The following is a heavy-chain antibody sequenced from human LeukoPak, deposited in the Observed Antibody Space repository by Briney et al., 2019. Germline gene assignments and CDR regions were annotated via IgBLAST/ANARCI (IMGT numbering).Heavy chain of an antibody. J-gene: IGHJ3*02. CDR1: DYTFTTYG. D-gene: IGHD3-22*01. Sequence: ASVKVSCKASDYTFTTYGVSWVRQAPGQGLEWMGWISAYNGHTSYAQKLQGRVTMTTDTSTSTAYMELRSLRSDDTAVYYCARNPDPLYYYDSSEDAFDIWGQGTMVTVSS. CDR2: ISAYNGHT. V-gene: IGHV1-18*01. CDR3: ARNPDPLYYYDSSEDAFDI.